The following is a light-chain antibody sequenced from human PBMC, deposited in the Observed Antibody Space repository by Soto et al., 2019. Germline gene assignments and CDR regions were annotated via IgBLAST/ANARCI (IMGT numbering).Light chain of an antibody. CDR2: DAS. CDR1: QSVSNF. Sequence: EIVLTQSPATLSLSPGERATLSCRARQSVSNFLAWYQRKPGQAPRLLISDASNRATGIPGRFSGSGSGTDFGLTISSLEPEDFVVYYCQQRSNWPWPVGQGTKVGIK. V-gene: IGKV3-11*01. J-gene: IGKJ1*01. CDR3: QQRSNWPWP.